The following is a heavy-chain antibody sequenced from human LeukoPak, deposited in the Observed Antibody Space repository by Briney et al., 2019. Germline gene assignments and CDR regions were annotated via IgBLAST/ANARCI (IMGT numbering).Heavy chain of an antibody. Sequence: PGGSLRLSCAASGFTFRSYAMNWVRQAPGKGLEWVSYITSGGDTISYADSVKGRFTISRDDAQNSLFLQMNSLRAEDTAVYYCARDEYTTPTDTLYYGMDVWGQGTTVTVSS. V-gene: IGHV3-48*01. D-gene: IGHD6-6*01. CDR3: ARDEYTTPTDTLYYGMDV. J-gene: IGHJ6*02. CDR1: GFTFRSYA. CDR2: ITSGGDTI.